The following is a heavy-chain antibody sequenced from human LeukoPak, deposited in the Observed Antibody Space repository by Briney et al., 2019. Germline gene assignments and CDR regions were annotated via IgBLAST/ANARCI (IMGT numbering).Heavy chain of an antibody. V-gene: IGHV3-53*01. CDR2: IYSGGDT. Sequence: GGSLRLSCAASGFTVSSNYMSWVRRAPGKGLEWVSIIYSGGDTYYADSVKGRFTISRDNSKNTLYLQMNSLRAEDTAVYYCARSSSWYFDWFDPWGQGTLVTVSS. CDR3: ARSSSWYFDWFDP. D-gene: IGHD6-13*01. J-gene: IGHJ5*02. CDR1: GFTVSSNY.